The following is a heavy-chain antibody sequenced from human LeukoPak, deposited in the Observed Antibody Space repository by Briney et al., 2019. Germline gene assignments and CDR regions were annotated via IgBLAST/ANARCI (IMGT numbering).Heavy chain of an antibody. CDR1: GGSISSYY. D-gene: IGHD6-19*01. CDR3: ARWGYSSGWYGPFFDY. Sequence: SETLSLTCTVSGGSISSYYWSWIRQPAGKGPEWIGRIYTSGSTNYNPSLKSRVTMSVDTSKNQFSLKLSSVTAADTAVYYCARWGYSSGWYGPFFDYWGQGTLVTVSS. V-gene: IGHV4-4*07. CDR2: IYTSGST. J-gene: IGHJ4*02.